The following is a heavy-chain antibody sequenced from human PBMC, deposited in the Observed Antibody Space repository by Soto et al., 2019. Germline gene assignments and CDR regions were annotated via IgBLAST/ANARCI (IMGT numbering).Heavy chain of an antibody. CDR2: ISAYDGNT. CDR3: AGAMMRLVYYYGMDV. V-gene: IGHV1-18*01. J-gene: IGHJ6*02. Sequence: QVQLVQSGAEVKKPGASVKVSCKASGYTFTSYGISWVRQAPGQGLEWRGWISAYDGNTNYAQKLQGRVTMTTDTSTSTAYLDLRSLRSDVTAVYYCAGAMMRLVYYYGMDVWGQGTTVTVS. CDR1: GYTFTSYG. D-gene: IGHD3-22*01.